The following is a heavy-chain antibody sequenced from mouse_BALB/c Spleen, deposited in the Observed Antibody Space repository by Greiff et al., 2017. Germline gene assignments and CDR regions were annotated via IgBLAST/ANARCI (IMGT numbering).Heavy chain of an antibody. CDR3: AREGVWYYGSRRKDAMDY. J-gene: IGHJ4*01. V-gene: IGHV1-9*01. D-gene: IGHD1-1*01. Sequence: VQLQQSGAELMKPGASVKISCKATGYTFSSYWIEWVKQRPGHGLEWIGEILPGSGSTNYNEKFKGKATFTADTSSNTAYMQLSSLTSEDSAVYYCAREGVWYYGSRRKDAMDYWGQGTSVTVSS. CDR2: ILPGSGST. CDR1: GYTFSSYW.